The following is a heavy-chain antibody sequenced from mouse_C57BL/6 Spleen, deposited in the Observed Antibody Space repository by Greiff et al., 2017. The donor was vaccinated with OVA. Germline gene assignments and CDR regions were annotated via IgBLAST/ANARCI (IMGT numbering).Heavy chain of an antibody. V-gene: IGHV1-55*01. D-gene: IGHD1-1*01. J-gene: IGHJ2*01. CDR3: AIFYYGSSFFDD. Sequence: QVQLQQPGAELVKPGASVKMSCKASGYTFTSYWITWVKQRPVQGLEWIGDISPGSGSTNYNEKFKSKATLTVDTSSSTAYMQLSSLTSEDSAVYYCAIFYYGSSFFDDWGQGTTLTVSS. CDR2: ISPGSGST. CDR1: GYTFTSYW.